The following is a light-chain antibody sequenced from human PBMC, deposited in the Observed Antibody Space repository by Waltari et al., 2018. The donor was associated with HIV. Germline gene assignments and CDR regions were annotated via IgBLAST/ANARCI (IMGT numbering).Light chain of an antibody. CDR2: WAS. Sequence: DIVMTQSPDSLAVSLGERATINCKSSQSLLFRSDNKNYLTWYQQKPGQPPKLLFYWASTRESWVPDRFSGSGSGTDFTLTISSLQAEDVAVYYCQQYYSSPTFGQGTKVEIK. CDR1: QSLLFRSDNKNY. J-gene: IGKJ1*01. V-gene: IGKV4-1*01. CDR3: QQYYSSPT.